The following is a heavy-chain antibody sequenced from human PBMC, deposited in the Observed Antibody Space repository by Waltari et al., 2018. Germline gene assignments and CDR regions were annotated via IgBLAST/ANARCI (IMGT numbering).Heavy chain of an antibody. D-gene: IGHD3-22*01. V-gene: IGHV3-53*01. CDR3: ARGVYYYDSRGWFDP. J-gene: IGHJ5*02. CDR2: IYSGGST. CDR1: GFTVSSHY. Sequence: EVQLVESGGGLIQPGGSLRLSCAASGFTVSSHYMSWVRQAPGKGLAWVSVIYSGGSTYYADSVKGRFTISRDNSKNTLYLQMNSLRAEDTAVYYCARGVYYYDSRGWFDPWGQGTLVTVSS.